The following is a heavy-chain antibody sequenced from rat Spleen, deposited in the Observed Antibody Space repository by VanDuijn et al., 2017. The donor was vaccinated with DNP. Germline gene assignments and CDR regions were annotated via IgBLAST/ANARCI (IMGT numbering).Heavy chain of an antibody. V-gene: IGHV5-25*01. Sequence: EVQLVESDGGLVQPGRSLKLSCAASGFTFSDYYMAWVRQAPTKGLEWVATIGSTGDNTYYSDSVKGRFSLSRDNAKSTLYLQMNSLRSEDTATYFCTRDEGTYYGYTYYFDYWGQGVMVTVSS. J-gene: IGHJ2*01. CDR3: TRDEGTYYGYTYYFDY. D-gene: IGHD1-9*01. CDR1: GFTFSDYY. CDR2: IGSTGDNT.